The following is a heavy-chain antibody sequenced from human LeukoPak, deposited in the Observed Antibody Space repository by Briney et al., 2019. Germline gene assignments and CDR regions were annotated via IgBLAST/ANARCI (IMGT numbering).Heavy chain of an antibody. CDR2: IYSGGST. J-gene: IGHJ4*02. CDR3: AKYSSVWYKYFDY. V-gene: IGHV3-53*01. CDR1: GFTLMSSY. D-gene: IGHD6-19*01. Sequence: GGSLRLSCAASGFTLMSSYMSWVRQAPGKGLEWVSAIYSGGSTYYAASVNGRFTISRDNSKNTLYLQLNSLRAEDTAVYYCAKYSSVWYKYFDYWGQGTLVTVSS.